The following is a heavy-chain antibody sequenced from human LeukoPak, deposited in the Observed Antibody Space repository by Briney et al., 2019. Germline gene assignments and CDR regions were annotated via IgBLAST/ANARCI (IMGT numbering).Heavy chain of an antibody. J-gene: IGHJ3*02. D-gene: IGHD3-3*01. V-gene: IGHV3-30*18. CDR1: GFTFSSYG. CDR2: ISYDGSNK. Sequence: GRSLRLSCAASGFTFSSYGMHWVRQAPGKGLEWVAVISYDGSNKYYADSVKGRFTISRDNSKNALYLQMNSLRAEDTAVYYCAKDLAGITIFGVGPNDALDIWGQGTMVTVSS. CDR3: AKDLAGITIFGVGPNDALDI.